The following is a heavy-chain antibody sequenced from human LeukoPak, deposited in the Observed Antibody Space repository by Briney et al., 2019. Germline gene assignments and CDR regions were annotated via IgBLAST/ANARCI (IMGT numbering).Heavy chain of an antibody. CDR2: ISYDGSNK. J-gene: IGHJ4*02. D-gene: IGHD2-2*01. V-gene: IGHV3-30*01. CDR1: GFTFSSYA. Sequence: GESLRLSCAASGFTFSSYAMHWVRQAPGKGLEWVAVISYDGSNKYYADSVKGRFTISRDNSKNTLYLQMNSLRAEDTAVYYCAREAIYCSSTSCLDFDYWGQGTLVTVSS. CDR3: AREAIYCSSTSCLDFDY.